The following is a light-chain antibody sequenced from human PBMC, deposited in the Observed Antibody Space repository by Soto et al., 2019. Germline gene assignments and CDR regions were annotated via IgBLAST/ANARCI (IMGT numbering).Light chain of an antibody. Sequence: QSALTQPASVSGSPGQSITISCTGTSSNVGSYKLVSWYQQHPGKAPKLMIYEVSNRPSGVSSRFSGSKSGNTASLTISGLQADDEGDYYCSSFTTSNTWVFGGGTKLTVL. J-gene: IGLJ3*02. CDR1: SSNVGSYKL. CDR3: SSFTTSNTWV. CDR2: EVS. V-gene: IGLV2-14*02.